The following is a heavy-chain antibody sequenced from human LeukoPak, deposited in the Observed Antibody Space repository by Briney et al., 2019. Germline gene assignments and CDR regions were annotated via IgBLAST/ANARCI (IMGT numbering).Heavy chain of an antibody. D-gene: IGHD3-3*01. J-gene: IGHJ5*02. CDR2: ISRSGTHI. V-gene: IGHV3-11*04. CDR3: ARVEESASFDP. Sequence: LSLTCAVSGGSISSGGYSWSWIRQPPGKGLEWVSSISRSGTHIYYADSLKGRFTISRDNAKNSLYLQMNSLRAEDTAVYYCARVEESASFDPWGQGTLVTVSS. CDR1: GGSISSGGYS.